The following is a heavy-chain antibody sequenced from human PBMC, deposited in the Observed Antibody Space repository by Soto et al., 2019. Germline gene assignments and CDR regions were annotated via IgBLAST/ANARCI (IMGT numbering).Heavy chain of an antibody. CDR3: DRERGGYGLFDS. CDR2: IYPSGMP. CDR1: GGSISNAAYS. J-gene: IGHJ4*02. V-gene: IGHV4-30-2*01. D-gene: IGHD5-18*01. Sequence: SSETLSVTCTVSGGSISNAAYSWSWIRQPPGKGLEWIGYIYPSGMPFYNPSLRSRVTISIDRSNDQFSLNLKSVTAADTAVYYCDRERGGYGLFDSWGQGTLVTVSS.